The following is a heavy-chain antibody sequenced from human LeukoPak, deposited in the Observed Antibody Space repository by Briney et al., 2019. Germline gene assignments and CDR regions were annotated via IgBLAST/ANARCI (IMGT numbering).Heavy chain of an antibody. D-gene: IGHD5-12*01. Sequence: ASVKVSCKASGYTFTNYGISWVRQAPGQGLEWMGWISGSSENTDSAQKFQGRVSMTTDTSTSTAYMELRNLRSDDTATYYCARVGRTKVATMAYWGQGTLVTVSS. CDR2: ISGSSENT. CDR3: ARVGRTKVATMAY. CDR1: GYTFTNYG. J-gene: IGHJ4*02. V-gene: IGHV1-18*01.